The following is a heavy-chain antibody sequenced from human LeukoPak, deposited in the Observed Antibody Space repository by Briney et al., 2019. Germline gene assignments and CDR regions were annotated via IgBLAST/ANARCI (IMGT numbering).Heavy chain of an antibody. CDR3: ARGYNWEIRRYRRTFDY. V-gene: IGHV1-69*05. CDR2: IIPIFGTA. J-gene: IGHJ4*02. CDR1: GGTFSSYA. Sequence: EASVKVSCKASGGTFSSYAISWVRQAPGQGLEWMGRIIPIFGTANYAQKFQGRVTITRNTSISTAYMELSSLRSEDTAVYYCARGYNWEIRRYRRTFDYWGQGTLVTVSS. D-gene: IGHD1-20*01.